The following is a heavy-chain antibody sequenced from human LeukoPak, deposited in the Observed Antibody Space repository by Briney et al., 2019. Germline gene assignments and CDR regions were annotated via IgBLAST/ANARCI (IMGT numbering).Heavy chain of an antibody. CDR3: AHIVVVPAANSDAFDI. CDR1: GFTFSSYS. Sequence: GGSLRLSCAASGFTFSSYSMNWLRQAPGKGLEWVSSISSSSSYLYYADSVKGRFTISRDNAKNSLYLQMNSLRAEDTAVYYCAHIVVVPAANSDAFDIWGQGTMVTVSS. D-gene: IGHD2-2*01. J-gene: IGHJ3*02. CDR2: ISSSSSYL. V-gene: IGHV3-21*01.